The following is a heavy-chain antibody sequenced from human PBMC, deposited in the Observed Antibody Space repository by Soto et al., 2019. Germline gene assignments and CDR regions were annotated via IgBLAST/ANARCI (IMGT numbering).Heavy chain of an antibody. V-gene: IGHV3-30*18. Sequence: GGSLRLSCAASGLTFSSYGMHWVRQAPGKGLEWVAVISYDGSNKYYADSVKGRFTISRDNSKNTLYLQMNSLRAEDTAVYYCAKDREHGDEYYFDYWGQGTLVTVSS. J-gene: IGHJ4*02. CDR3: AKDREHGDEYYFDY. D-gene: IGHD4-17*01. CDR2: ISYDGSNK. CDR1: GLTFSSYG.